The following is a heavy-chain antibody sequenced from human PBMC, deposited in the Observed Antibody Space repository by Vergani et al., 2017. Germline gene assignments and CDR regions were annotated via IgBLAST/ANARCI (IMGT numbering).Heavy chain of an antibody. CDR1: GFTFDDYA. J-gene: IGHJ1*01. Sequence: VQLVESGGGVVQPGRSLRLSCAASGFTFDDYAMHWVRQAPGKGLEWVSGISWNSGSIGYADSVKGRFTISRDNAKNSLYMQMNSLRAEDTALYYCAKDSARVVRGVFQHWGQGTLVTVSS. CDR3: AKDSARVVRGVFQH. V-gene: IGHV3-9*01. CDR2: ISWNSGSI. D-gene: IGHD3-10*01.